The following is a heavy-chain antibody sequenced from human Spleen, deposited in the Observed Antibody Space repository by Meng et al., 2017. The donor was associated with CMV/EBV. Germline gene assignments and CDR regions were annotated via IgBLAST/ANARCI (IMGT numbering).Heavy chain of an antibody. CDR1: GGSIGSYY. CDR2: INYSGST. CDR3: ARGVGAGL. D-gene: IGHD1-26*01. J-gene: IGHJ4*02. V-gene: IGHV4-59*01. Sequence: LYLTVAASGGSIGSYYWNWSRQSPDKGLEWIGYINYSGSTTYNPSLKSRVIISVDTSKNQFSLRLSSVTAADTAVYYCARGVGAGLWGQGTLVTVSS.